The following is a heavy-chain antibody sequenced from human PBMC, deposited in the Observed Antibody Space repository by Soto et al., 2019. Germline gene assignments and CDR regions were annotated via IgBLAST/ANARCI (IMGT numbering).Heavy chain of an antibody. D-gene: IGHD3-22*01. J-gene: IGHJ4*02. CDR3: ARHARGYYDSSGYKYYFDY. V-gene: IGHV4-39*01. CDR1: GGSISSSSYY. Sequence: TSETLSLTCTVSGGSISSSSYYWGWIRQPPGKGLEWIGSIYYSGSTYYNPSLKSRVTISVDTSKNQFSLKLSSVTAADTAVYYCARHARGYYDSSGYKYYFDYWGQGTLVTVSS. CDR2: IYYSGST.